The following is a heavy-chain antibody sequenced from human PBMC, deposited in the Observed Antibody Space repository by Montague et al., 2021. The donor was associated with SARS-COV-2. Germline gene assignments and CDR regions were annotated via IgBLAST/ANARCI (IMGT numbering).Heavy chain of an antibody. CDR3: AGHSGGSEVSGLDY. D-gene: IGHD3-10*01. J-gene: IGHJ4*02. CDR1: GFTFSSFS. V-gene: IGHV3-21*01. CDR2: ISSSSIYI. Sequence: SLRLSCAASGFTFSSFSMNWVRQAPGKGLEWVSSISSSSIYIYYADPVKGRFTISRDNAKNSLYLQMNSLRAEDTAVYYCAGHSGGSEVSGLDYWGQGTLVTISS.